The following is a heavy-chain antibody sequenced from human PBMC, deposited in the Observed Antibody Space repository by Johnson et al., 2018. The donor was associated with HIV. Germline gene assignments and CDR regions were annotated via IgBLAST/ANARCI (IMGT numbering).Heavy chain of an antibody. Sequence: VQLVESGGGLKQPEGSLRLSCAASGFTFSSYDMHWVRQATGKGLEWVSTIGTAGDTYYPGSVKGRFTISRENAKNSLYLQMNSLRGGDTAVYYCARDQLIADCGGDCWDAFDIWGQGTMVTVSS. J-gene: IGHJ3*02. V-gene: IGHV3-13*01. CDR3: ARDQLIADCGGDCWDAFDI. D-gene: IGHD2-21*02. CDR2: IGTAGDT. CDR1: GFTFSSYD.